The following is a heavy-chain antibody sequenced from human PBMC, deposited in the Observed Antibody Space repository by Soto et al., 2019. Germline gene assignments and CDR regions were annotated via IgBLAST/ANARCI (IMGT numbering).Heavy chain of an antibody. CDR2: IYYSGST. V-gene: IGHV4-59*08. CDR1: GGSISSYY. Sequence: SETLSLTCTVSGGSISSYYWSWIRQPPGKGLEWIGYIYYSGSTNYNPSLKSRVTISVDTSKNQFSLKLSSVTAADTAVYYCARIVMDYGDRFDAFDIWGQGTMVTVSS. D-gene: IGHD4-17*01. J-gene: IGHJ3*02. CDR3: ARIVMDYGDRFDAFDI.